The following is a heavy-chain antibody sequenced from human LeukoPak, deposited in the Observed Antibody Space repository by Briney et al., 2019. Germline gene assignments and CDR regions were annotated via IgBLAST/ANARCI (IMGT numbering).Heavy chain of an antibody. CDR1: GVSFKDCG. D-gene: IGHD3-22*01. CDR3: ARAPMSYDSSGFGGAFDI. Sequence: GGSLRLSCAASGVSFKDCGMHWVRQAPGKGLEWVAVIWNDGSNKYYADSVKGRFTISRDNSKNTMYLQMNSLRAEDTAMYYCARAPMSYDSSGFGGAFDIWGQGTMVTVSS. V-gene: IGHV3-30*19. J-gene: IGHJ3*02. CDR2: IWNDGSNK.